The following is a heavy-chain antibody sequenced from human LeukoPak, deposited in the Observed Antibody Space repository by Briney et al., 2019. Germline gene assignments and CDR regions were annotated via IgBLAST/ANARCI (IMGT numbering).Heavy chain of an antibody. CDR1: GYTFTSYD. CDR2: MNPNSGNT. D-gene: IGHD3-10*01. CDR3: AREESGGLSWGMDV. V-gene: IGHV1-8*01. Sequence: ASVKVSCKASGYTFTSYDINWVRQATGQGLEWMGWMNPNSGNTGYAQKFQGRVTMTRNASISTAYMELSSLRSEDTAVYFCAREESGGLSWGMDVWGQGTTVTVSS. J-gene: IGHJ6*02.